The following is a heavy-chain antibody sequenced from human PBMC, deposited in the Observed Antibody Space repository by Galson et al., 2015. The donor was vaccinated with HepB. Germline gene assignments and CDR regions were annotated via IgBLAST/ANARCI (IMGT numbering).Heavy chain of an antibody. D-gene: IGHD3-10*01. J-gene: IGHJ4*02. V-gene: IGHV5-10-1*01. CDR2: IDPSDSYT. CDR1: GYSFTSYW. Sequence: QSGAEVKKPGESLRISCKGSGYSFTSYWMTWVRQMPGKGLEWMGRIDPSDSYTNYSPSFQGHVTISADKSISTAYLQWSSLKASDTAMDYCARQSYYGSGSPYFDYWGQGTLVTVSS. CDR3: ARQSYYGSGSPYFDY.